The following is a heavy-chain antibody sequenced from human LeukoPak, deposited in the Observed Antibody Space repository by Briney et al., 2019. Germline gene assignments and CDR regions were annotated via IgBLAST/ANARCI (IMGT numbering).Heavy chain of an antibody. V-gene: IGHV4-61*08. J-gene: IGHJ5*02. CDR2: IYYSGST. D-gene: IGHD6-13*01. CDR3: ARAYSSSWYWNWFDP. Sequence: PSETLSLTCTVSGNSISSGDYYWSWIRQPPGKGLEWIVYIYYSGSTNYNPSLKSRVTISVDTSKNQFSLKVSSVSAADTAVYYCARAYSSSWYWNWFDPWGQGTLVTVSS. CDR1: GNSISSGDYY.